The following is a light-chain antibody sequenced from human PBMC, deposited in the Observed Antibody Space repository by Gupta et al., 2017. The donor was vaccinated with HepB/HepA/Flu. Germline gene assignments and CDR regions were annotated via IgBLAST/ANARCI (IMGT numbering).Light chain of an antibody. Sequence: HSAMTHPPSVSGSPGQSVTISCTGSDVGSYNRVSWYQQPPGTAPKLMIYEVTHRPAGVPDRFSGSKSGNTASLTISGLQTEDEADYFCTSYTSTNTWVFGGGTKLTVL. CDR1: DVGSYNR. J-gene: IGLJ3*02. CDR2: EVT. CDR3: TSYTSTNTWV. V-gene: IGLV2-18*02.